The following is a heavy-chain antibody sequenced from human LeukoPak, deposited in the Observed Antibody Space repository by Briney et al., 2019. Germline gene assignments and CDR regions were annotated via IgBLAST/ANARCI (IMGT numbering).Heavy chain of an antibody. CDR1: GFTFSTYA. D-gene: IGHD6-13*01. Sequence: PGGSLRLFCAASGFTFSTYAMSWVRQAPGKGLEWVSIISGSGGSTYYADSVKGRFTISRDNSKNTLYLQMNSLRADDTAVYYCAKGDRIAAAGTNGFDIWGQGTMVTVSS. J-gene: IGHJ3*02. CDR3: AKGDRIAAAGTNGFDI. V-gene: IGHV3-23*01. CDR2: ISGSGGST.